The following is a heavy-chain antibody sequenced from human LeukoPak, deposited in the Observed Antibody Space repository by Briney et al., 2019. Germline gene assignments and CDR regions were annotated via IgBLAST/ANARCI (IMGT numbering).Heavy chain of an antibody. CDR2: IYSGGST. CDR3: AREEMVRGVIR. CDR1: GFTFSSYA. Sequence: GGSLRLSCAASGFTFSSYAMHWVRQAPGKGLEWVSVIYSGGSTYYADSVKGRFTISRDNSKNTLYLQMNSLRAEDTAVYYCAREEMVRGVIRWGQGTLVTVSS. V-gene: IGHV3-66*01. J-gene: IGHJ4*02. D-gene: IGHD3-10*01.